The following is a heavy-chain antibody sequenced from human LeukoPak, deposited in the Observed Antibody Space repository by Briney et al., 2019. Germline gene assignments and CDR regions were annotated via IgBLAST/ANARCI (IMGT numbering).Heavy chain of an antibody. J-gene: IGHJ4*02. V-gene: IGHV3-21*01. CDR1: GFTFSSYS. CDR2: ISSSSSYI. D-gene: IGHD6-13*01. Sequence: GGSLRLSCAASGFTFSSYSMNWVRQAPGKGLEWVSSISSSSSYIYYADSVKGRFTISRDNAKNSLYLQMNSLRAEDTAIYYCARDRTHSSSWYLFDYWGQGTLVTVSS. CDR3: ARDRTHSSSWYLFDY.